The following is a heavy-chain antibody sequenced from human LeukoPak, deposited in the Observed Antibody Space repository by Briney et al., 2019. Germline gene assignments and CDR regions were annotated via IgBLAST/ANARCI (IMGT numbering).Heavy chain of an antibody. V-gene: IGHV6-1*01. J-gene: IGHJ4*02. CDR1: GDIVSSNSAA. CDR2: TYYRSKLYN. CDR3: AREDTYYGSGSYLDY. D-gene: IGHD3-10*01. Sequence: SQTLSLTCAISGDIVSSNSAAWNWIRQSPSRGLEWLGRTYYRSKLYNDYAVSVKSRITINPDTSKNQFSLQLNSVTPEDTAVYYCAREDTYYGSGSYLDYWGQGTLVTVSS.